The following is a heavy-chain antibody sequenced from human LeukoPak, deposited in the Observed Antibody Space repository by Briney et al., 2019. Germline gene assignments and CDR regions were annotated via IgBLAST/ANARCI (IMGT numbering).Heavy chain of an antibody. CDR3: AKTGDYRFDP. CDR2: ISYDGSDK. CDR1: GFTFSSYA. J-gene: IGHJ5*02. D-gene: IGHD4-17*01. Sequence: GGSLRLSCAASGFTFSSYAMHWVRQAPGKGLEWVGVISYDGSDKYYADSVKGRFTTSRDNSRNTLYLQMNSLRADDTAVYYCAKTGDYRFDPWGQGTLVTVSS. V-gene: IGHV3-30*14.